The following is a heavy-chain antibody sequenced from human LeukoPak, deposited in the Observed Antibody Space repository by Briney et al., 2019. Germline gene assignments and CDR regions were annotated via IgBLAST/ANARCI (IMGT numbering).Heavy chain of an antibody. CDR2: ISWDGTT. V-gene: IGHV3-43*01. J-gene: IGHJ4*02. Sequence: PGGSLRLSCAASGFTYEDYTMHWVRQAPGKTLEWVALISWDGTTYYTDSVKGRFTISRDSSKNSLYLQMDTLRSEDTAFYYCVKDLSYESSGYVFEYWGQGALVTVSS. CDR1: GFTYEDYT. CDR3: VKDLSYESSGYVFEY. D-gene: IGHD3-22*01.